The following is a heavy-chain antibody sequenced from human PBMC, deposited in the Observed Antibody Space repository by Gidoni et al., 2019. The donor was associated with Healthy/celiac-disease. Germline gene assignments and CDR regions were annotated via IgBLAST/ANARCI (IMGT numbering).Heavy chain of an antibody. CDR2: INHSGST. CDR3: ATAPLNSGSNGGYFDY. Sequence: QVQLQQWGAGLLKPSETLSLTCAVYGGSFSGYYWSWIRQPPGKGLEWIVEINHSGSTNYNPSLKSRVTISVDTSKNQFSLKLSSVTAADTAVYYCATAPLNSGSNGGYFDYWGQGTLVTVSS. D-gene: IGHD3-22*01. V-gene: IGHV4-34*01. J-gene: IGHJ4*02. CDR1: GGSFSGYY.